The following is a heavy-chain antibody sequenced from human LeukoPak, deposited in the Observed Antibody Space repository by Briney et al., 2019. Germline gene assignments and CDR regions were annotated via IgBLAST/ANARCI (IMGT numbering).Heavy chain of an antibody. V-gene: IGHV3-33*06. CDR1: GFTFRNYG. D-gene: IGHD3-22*01. CDR2: IWYDGSKK. CDR3: AKDRPNYYGSNGHYYRRDGDY. Sequence: PGGSLRLSCVASGFTFRNYGMHWVRQAPGKGLEWVAVIWYDGSKKYYADSVKGRFTISRDNSKNTLYPQMNSLRAEDTAIYYCAKDRPNYYGSNGHYYRRDGDYWGQGTLVTVSS. J-gene: IGHJ4*02.